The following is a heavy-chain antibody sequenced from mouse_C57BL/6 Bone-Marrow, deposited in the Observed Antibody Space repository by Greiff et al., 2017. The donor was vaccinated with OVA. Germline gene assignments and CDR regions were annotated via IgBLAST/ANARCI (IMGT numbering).Heavy chain of an antibody. Sequence: QVQLQQSGAELVRPGTSVKVSCKASGYAFTNYLIEWVKQRPGQGLEWIGVINPGSGGTNYNEKFKGKATLTADKSSSTAYMQLSSLTSEDSAVYFCAREGALYYDYDKYYAMDYWGQGTSVTVSS. CDR1: GYAFTNYL. CDR3: AREGALYYDYDKYYAMDY. V-gene: IGHV1-54*01. CDR2: INPGSGGT. J-gene: IGHJ4*01. D-gene: IGHD2-4*01.